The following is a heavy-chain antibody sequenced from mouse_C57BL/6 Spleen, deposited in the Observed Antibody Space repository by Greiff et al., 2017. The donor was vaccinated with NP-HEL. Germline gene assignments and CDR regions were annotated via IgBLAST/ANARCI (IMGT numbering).Heavy chain of an antibody. CDR1: GYTFTDYW. J-gene: IGHJ2*01. V-gene: IGHV1-9*01. CDR2: ILPGRGRS. D-gene: IGHD3-3*01. CDR3: ARSWDRDY. Sequence: QVQLKESGAGLVMPGASVKLSCKATGYTFTDYWIEWIKQRPGHGLEWIGEILPGRGRSNYNDKFKGKATFTADTSSNTAYMQLSSLTTEDSAIFYCARSWDRDYWGQGTTLTVSS.